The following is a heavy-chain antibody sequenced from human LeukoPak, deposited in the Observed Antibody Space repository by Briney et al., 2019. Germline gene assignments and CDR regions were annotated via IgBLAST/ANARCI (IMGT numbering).Heavy chain of an antibody. CDR1: GGSFSGYY. D-gene: IGHD3-22*01. J-gene: IGHJ3*02. CDR3: ARGRAMIAVRVRVLAFDI. CDR2: INHSGST. V-gene: IGHV4-34*01. Sequence: SETLSLTCAVYGGSFSGYYWSWIRQPPGKGLEWIGEINHSGSTNYNPSLESRVTISVDTSKNQFSLKLSSVTAADTAVYYCARGRAMIAVRVRVLAFDIWGQGTMVTVSS.